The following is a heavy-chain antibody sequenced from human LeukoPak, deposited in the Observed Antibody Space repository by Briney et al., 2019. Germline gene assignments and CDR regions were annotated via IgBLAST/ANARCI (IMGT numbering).Heavy chain of an antibody. D-gene: IGHD2-2*01. CDR2: SSGTGYNI. CDR3: ARSRCSTSTSCYYFFFFDS. CDR1: GYTFNSYG. Sequence: EASVTVSCRASGYTFNSYGITWVRQAPGQGLEWMAWSSGTGYNIEYAEKFQERVIMTTDTSTSTAYMELRSLRSDDTAVYYCARSRCSTSTSCYYFFFFDSWGQGTLVTVSP. J-gene: IGHJ4*02. V-gene: IGHV1-18*01.